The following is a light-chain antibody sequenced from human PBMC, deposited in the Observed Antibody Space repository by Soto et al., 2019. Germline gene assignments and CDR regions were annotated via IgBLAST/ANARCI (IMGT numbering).Light chain of an antibody. Sequence: ENVLTQSPATLSLSPGEGATLSCRASESVGSDLAWYQQKPGQPPRLLIYDVSGRATGVPARFSGSGSGTDFTLTISSLEPEDFAVYCCQRRDSWPLTFGGGTKVEIK. V-gene: IGKV3-11*01. J-gene: IGKJ4*01. CDR3: QRRDSWPLT. CDR1: ESVGSD. CDR2: DVS.